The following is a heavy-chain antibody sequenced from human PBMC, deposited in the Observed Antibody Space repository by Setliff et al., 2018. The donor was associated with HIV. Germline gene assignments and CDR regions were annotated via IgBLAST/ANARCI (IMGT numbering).Heavy chain of an antibody. Sequence: ETLRLSCGASGFSFGNHWMYWVRQAPGKGLVWVSRINSDGSITDYADSVKGRFTISRDNAKNTLYMQMNSLRAEDTAVYYCARPYTVWVYGMDLWGQGTTVTVSS. CDR3: ARPYTVWVYGMDL. D-gene: IGHD2-8*01. CDR2: INSDGSIT. J-gene: IGHJ6*02. CDR1: GFSFGNHW. V-gene: IGHV3-74*01.